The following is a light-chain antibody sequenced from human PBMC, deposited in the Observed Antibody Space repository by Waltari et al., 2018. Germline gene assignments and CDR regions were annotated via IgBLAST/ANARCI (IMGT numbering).Light chain of an antibody. CDR1: QSVSSS. J-gene: IGKJ4*01. CDR3: QQNSNWPLT. Sequence: EIVMTQSPATLSLSPGERATLSCRASQSVSSSLAWYQQKPGQAPRLLVYGASSRATGIPDRCSGSGSGTEFTLTISSLEPEDVAVYYCQQNSNWPLTFGGGTKVEIK. V-gene: IGKV3D-15*01. CDR2: GAS.